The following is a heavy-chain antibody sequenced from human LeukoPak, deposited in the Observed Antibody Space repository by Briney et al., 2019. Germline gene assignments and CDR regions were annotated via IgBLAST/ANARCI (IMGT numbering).Heavy chain of an antibody. V-gene: IGHV3-53*01. D-gene: IGHD3-10*01. CDR2: LYTGGDT. J-gene: IGHJ4*02. Sequence: GFLRPSCAGSGFFLSAHHISWVRPAPGKGLECVSFLYTGGDTYYADSVKGRFTISRDNSKNTLYLQMNGLRAEDTAVYYCARGPGSRGIFDYWGQGTLVTVSS. CDR3: ARGPGSRGIFDY. CDR1: GFFLSAHH.